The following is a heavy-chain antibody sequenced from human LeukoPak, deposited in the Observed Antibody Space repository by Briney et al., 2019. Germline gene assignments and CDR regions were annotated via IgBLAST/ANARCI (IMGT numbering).Heavy chain of an antibody. CDR2: INPSGGST. J-gene: IGHJ4*02. V-gene: IGHV1-46*01. Sequence: ASVKVSCKASGYTFTSYYMHWVRQAPGQGLEWMGIINPSGGSTSYAQKFQGRATMTRDTSTSTVYMELSSLRSEDTAVYYCAPEGGYCSSTSCPPDDWGRGTLVTVSS. D-gene: IGHD2-2*01. CDR1: GYTFTSYY. CDR3: APEGGYCSSTSCPPDD.